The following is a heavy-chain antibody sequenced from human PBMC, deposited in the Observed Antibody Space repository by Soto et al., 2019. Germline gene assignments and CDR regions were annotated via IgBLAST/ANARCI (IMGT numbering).Heavy chain of an antibody. Sequence: QVQLVQSGAEVKKPGSSVKVSCKASGGTFSSYSINWVRQAPGQGLEWMGEIIPIFGTANYAQKFQRRVTITADESTSTPYMELSSLRSEDTAVYYCARDGGRHSGGIDYWGQGTLVTVSS. CDR1: GGTFSSYS. CDR3: ARDGGRHSGGIDY. CDR2: IIPIFGTA. J-gene: IGHJ4*02. D-gene: IGHD1-26*01. V-gene: IGHV1-69*01.